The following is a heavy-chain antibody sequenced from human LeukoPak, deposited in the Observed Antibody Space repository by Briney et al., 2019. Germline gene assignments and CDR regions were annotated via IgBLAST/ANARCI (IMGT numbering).Heavy chain of an antibody. V-gene: IGHV1-2*06. J-gene: IGHJ4*02. D-gene: IGHD4-17*01. CDR3: ATLDGYGDYEGD. Sequence: ASVEVSCKASGYTFTGYYMHWVRQAPGQGLEWMGRINPNSGGTNYAQKFQGRVTMTRDTSISTAYMELNRLRSDDTAVYYCATLDGYGDYEGDWGQGTLVTVSS. CDR1: GYTFTGYY. CDR2: INPNSGGT.